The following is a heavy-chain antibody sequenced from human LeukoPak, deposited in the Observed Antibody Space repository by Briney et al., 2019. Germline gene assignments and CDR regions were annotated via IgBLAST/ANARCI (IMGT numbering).Heavy chain of an antibody. Sequence: ASVKVSCKASGYTFTGYYMHWVRQAPGQGLEWMGWINPNGGGTNYAQKFQGRVTMTRDTSISTACMELSRLRSDDTAVYYCARGIYLSWYFDYWGQGTLVTVSS. CDR3: ARGIYLSWYFDY. V-gene: IGHV1-2*02. CDR1: GYTFTGYY. D-gene: IGHD3-16*02. CDR2: INPNGGGT. J-gene: IGHJ4*02.